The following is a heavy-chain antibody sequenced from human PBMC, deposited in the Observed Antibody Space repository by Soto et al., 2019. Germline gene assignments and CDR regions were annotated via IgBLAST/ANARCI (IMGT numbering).Heavy chain of an antibody. V-gene: IGHV3-74*01. J-gene: IGHJ4*02. D-gene: IGHD3-3*01. Sequence: EVQLVESGGGSAQPGGSLRLSCAASGFTFSNYWIHWDRQAPGKGPMWVSRINGVGTYTNYADSVRGRFSISRDNSENTVYLQMNSLRAEDTAMYYCVRDFRSSDFWGQGTPVTVSS. CDR2: INGVGTYT. CDR1: GFTFSNYW. CDR3: VRDFRSSDF.